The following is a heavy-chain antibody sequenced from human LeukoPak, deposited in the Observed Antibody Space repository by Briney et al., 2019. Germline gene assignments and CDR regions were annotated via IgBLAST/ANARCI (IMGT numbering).Heavy chain of an antibody. D-gene: IGHD3-16*01. Sequence: ASVKVSCKASGYTFTSYGISWVRQAPGQGLEWMGWISAYNGNTNYAQKLRGRVTMTTDTSTSTAYMELRSLRSDDTAVYYCARDERLHLGELSLDYWGQGTLVTVSS. CDR2: ISAYNGNT. J-gene: IGHJ4*02. V-gene: IGHV1-18*01. CDR3: ARDERLHLGELSLDY. CDR1: GYTFTSYG.